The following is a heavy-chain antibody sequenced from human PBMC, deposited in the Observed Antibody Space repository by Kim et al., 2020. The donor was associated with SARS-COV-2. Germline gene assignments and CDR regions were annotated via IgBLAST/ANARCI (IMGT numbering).Heavy chain of an antibody. CDR2: ISGNGEST. J-gene: IGHJ6*01. D-gene: IGHD3-16*01. V-gene: IGHV3-23*01. CDR1: GFSFSTNA. Sequence: GGSLRLSCAASGFSFSTNAMGWVRQAPGRGLEWVSSISGNGESTFYADSVRGRFTISRDISKSSLYLQMNNLRAEDTALYYCAKDVLGYGSMVVGGQGT. CDR3: AKDVLGYGSMVV.